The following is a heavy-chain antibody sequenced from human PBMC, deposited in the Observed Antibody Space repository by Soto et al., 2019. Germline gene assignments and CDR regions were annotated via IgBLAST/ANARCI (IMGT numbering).Heavy chain of an antibody. D-gene: IGHD5-12*01. CDR1: GFTFSNSA. CDR3: AKDPGYRGYGYFDY. CDR2: IGGGGVST. V-gene: IGHV3-23*01. J-gene: IGHJ4*02. Sequence: EVQLLESGGGLVQPGGSLRLSCAASGFTFSNSAMNWVRQAPGKGLEWVSIIGGGGVSTYYADSVKGRFTISRDNSKNTLYLQMNSLRAEDTAVYYCAKDPGYRGYGYFDYWGQGTLVTVSS.